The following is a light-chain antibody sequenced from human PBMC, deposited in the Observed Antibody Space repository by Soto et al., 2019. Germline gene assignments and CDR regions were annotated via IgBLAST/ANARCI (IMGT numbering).Light chain of an antibody. CDR1: SSDVGRYDY. CDR3: SSFTAIKTWV. V-gene: IGLV2-14*01. J-gene: IGLJ3*02. Sequence: QSALTQPASVSGSPGQSITISCTGTSSDVGRYDYVSWFQQHPGRAPRLLIYEVINRPSGVSTRFSGSKSGNTASLTISGLQAEDEADFYCSSFTAIKTWVFGGGTKVTVL. CDR2: EVI.